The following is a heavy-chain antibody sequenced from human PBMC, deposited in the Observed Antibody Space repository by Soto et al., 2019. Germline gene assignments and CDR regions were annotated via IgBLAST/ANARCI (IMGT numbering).Heavy chain of an antibody. CDR3: ARDEVDTAMAHFDY. Sequence: ASVKVSCKASGYTFTGYYMHWVRQAPGQGLEWMGWINPNSGGTNYAQKFQGRVTMTRDTSISTAYMELSRLRSDDTAVYYCARDEVDTAMAHFDYCGQGXLVTVYS. CDR2: INPNSGGT. V-gene: IGHV1-2*02. CDR1: GYTFTGYY. D-gene: IGHD5-18*01. J-gene: IGHJ4*02.